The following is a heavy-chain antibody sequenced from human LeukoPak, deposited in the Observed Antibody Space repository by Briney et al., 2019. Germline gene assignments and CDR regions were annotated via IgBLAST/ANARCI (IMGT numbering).Heavy chain of an antibody. CDR1: GFTVSSNY. J-gene: IGHJ3*02. Sequence: PGGSLRLSCAASGFTVSSNYMSWVRQAPGKGLEWVSVIYSGGSTYYADSVKGRFTISRDNSKNTLYLQMNSLRAEDTAVYYCARVLPPLYYYGSGSYYWGAFDIWGQGTMVTVSS. V-gene: IGHV3-66*01. CDR2: IYSGGST. D-gene: IGHD3-10*01. CDR3: ARVLPPLYYYGSGSYYWGAFDI.